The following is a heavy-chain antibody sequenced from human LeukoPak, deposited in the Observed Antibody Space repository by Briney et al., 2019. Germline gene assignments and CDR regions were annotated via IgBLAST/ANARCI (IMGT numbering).Heavy chain of an antibody. Sequence: GRSLRLSCEASGFTFSTYAMHWVRQAPGKGLEWVAVISYDGSDQYYAESVKGRCTISGDKSKNTLYLQMSGLRPEDTAVYFCGRDSGGSGTYFSPYGMDVWGQGTTVTVSS. D-gene: IGHD3-10*01. CDR2: ISYDGSDQ. CDR3: GRDSGGSGTYFSPYGMDV. J-gene: IGHJ6*02. CDR1: GFTFSTYA. V-gene: IGHV3-30-3*01.